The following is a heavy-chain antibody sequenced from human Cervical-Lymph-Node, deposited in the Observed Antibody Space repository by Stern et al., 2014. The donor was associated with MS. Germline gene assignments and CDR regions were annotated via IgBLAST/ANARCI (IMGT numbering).Heavy chain of an antibody. CDR3: AKDRGSGWSLDY. D-gene: IGHD6-19*01. V-gene: IGHV3-30*18. CDR1: GFTFRTYG. J-gene: IGHJ4*02. CDR2: ISHDGSKK. Sequence: VQLVESGGGVVQPGRSLRLSCAGSGFTFRTYGMHWVRQAPGQGLGWVALISHDGSKKYYVDSVKGRFTISRDNSKNTMYVHMNSLRDEDTAVYYCAKDRGSGWSLDYWGQGTLVIVSS.